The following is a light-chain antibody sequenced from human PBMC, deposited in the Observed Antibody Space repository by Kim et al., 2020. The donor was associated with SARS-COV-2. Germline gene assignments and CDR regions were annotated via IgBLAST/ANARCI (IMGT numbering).Light chain of an antibody. Sequence: ASVGGRGTITCRASQSVYTWLAWYQQKPGKTPNLLIYKASYLQNGAPSRFSGSGSGTEFTLTINSLQPDDFATYYCQQYNAYPWTFGQGTKVEIK. CDR2: KAS. CDR1: QSVYTW. CDR3: QQYNAYPWT. V-gene: IGKV1-5*03. J-gene: IGKJ1*01.